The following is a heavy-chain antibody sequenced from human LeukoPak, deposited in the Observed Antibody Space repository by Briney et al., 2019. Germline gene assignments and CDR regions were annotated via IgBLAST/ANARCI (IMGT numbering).Heavy chain of an antibody. CDR2: ISSSSSYI. D-gene: IGHD6-19*01. CDR1: GFTFSSYS. Sequence: GGSLRLSCAASGFTFSSYSMNWVRQAPGKGLKWVSSISSSSSYIYYADSVKGRFTISRDNAKNSLYLQMNSLRAEDTAVYYCARESPDSSSFDYWGQGTLVTVSS. J-gene: IGHJ4*02. CDR3: ARESPDSSSFDY. V-gene: IGHV3-21*01.